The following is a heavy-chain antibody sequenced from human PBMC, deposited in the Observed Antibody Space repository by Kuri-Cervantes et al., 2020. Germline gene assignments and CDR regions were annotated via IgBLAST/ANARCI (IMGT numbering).Heavy chain of an antibody. V-gene: IGHV4-61*08. J-gene: IGHJ6*02. Sequence: SQTLSLTCAVSGGSISSGGYSWSWIRQPPGKGLEWIGYIYYSGSTNYNPSLKSRVTISVDTSKNQFSLKLSSVTAADTAVYYCAGTSMVRGVIRSHYYYYGMDVWGQGTTVTVSS. CDR2: IYYSGST. D-gene: IGHD3-10*01. CDR3: AGTSMVRGVIRSHYYYYGMDV. CDR1: GGSISSGGYS.